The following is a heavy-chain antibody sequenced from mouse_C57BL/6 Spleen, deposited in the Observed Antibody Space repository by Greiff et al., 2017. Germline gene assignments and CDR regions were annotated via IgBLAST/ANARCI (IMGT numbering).Heavy chain of an antibody. J-gene: IGHJ1*03. D-gene: IGHD1-1*01. CDR2: ISYSGST. CDR1: GYSITSDY. CDR3: ARFSSIYYYGSSRPDWYFDV. V-gene: IGHV3-8*01. Sequence: EVKLLESGPGLAKPSQTLSLTCSVTGYSITSDYWNWIRKFPGNKLEYMGYISYSGSTYYNPSLNSRISITRDTSKNQYYLQLNSVTTEDTATYYCARFSSIYYYGSSRPDWYFDVWGTGTTVTVSS.